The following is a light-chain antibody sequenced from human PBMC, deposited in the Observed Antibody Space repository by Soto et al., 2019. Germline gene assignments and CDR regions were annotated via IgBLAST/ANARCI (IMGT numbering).Light chain of an antibody. CDR3: QQYHSTPWT. J-gene: IGKJ1*01. Sequence: DIVMTQSPDSLAVSLGERATINCKSGQSVLYSFNNQNYLAWYQQKPGQPPKLLIYWASTRESGVPDRFSGSGSGTDFTLTISSLQAEDVAVYYCQQYHSTPWTFGQGTKVDIK. CDR2: WAS. V-gene: IGKV4-1*01. CDR1: QSVLYSFNNQNY.